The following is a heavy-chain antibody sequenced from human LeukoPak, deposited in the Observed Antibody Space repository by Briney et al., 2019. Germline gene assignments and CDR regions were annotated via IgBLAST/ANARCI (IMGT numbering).Heavy chain of an antibody. Sequence: GGSLRLSCAASGFTFSGYGMHWVRQAPGKGLEGVALISYDGSNKYYADSVKGRFTISRDNSKKTVYLQMNSLRAEDTAVYYCAKDGMYFYDSSGYRHLDYWGQGTLVTVSS. CDR3: AKDGMYFYDSSGYRHLDY. D-gene: IGHD3-22*01. CDR2: ISYDGSNK. V-gene: IGHV3-30*18. CDR1: GFTFSGYG. J-gene: IGHJ4*02.